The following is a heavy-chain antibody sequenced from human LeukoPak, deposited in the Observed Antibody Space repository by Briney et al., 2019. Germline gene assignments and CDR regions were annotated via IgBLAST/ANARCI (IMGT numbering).Heavy chain of an antibody. CDR3: ARVGRQYESSGY. CDR1: GGTFSSYA. CDR2: IIPIFGTA. Sequence: ASVKVSCKASGGTFSSYAISWVRQAPGQGLEWMGGIIPIFGTANYAQKFQGRVTITADESTSTAYMELSSLRSEDTAVYYCARVGRQYESSGYWGQGTLVTVSS. V-gene: IGHV1-69*01. J-gene: IGHJ4*02. D-gene: IGHD3-22*01.